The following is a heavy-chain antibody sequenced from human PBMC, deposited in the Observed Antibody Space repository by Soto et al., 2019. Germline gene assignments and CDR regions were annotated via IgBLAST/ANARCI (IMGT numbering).Heavy chain of an antibody. D-gene: IGHD6-13*01. Sequence: SETLSLTCTVSGGSISSYYWSWIRQPPGKGLEWIGYIYYSGSTNYNPSLKSRVTISVDTSKNQFSLKLSSVTAADTAVYYCARLLLFSCSWYWGERKKNWFDPWGQGTLVTVSS. V-gene: IGHV4-59*01. CDR3: ARLLLFSCSWYWGERKKNWFDP. CDR2: IYYSGST. CDR1: GGSISSYY. J-gene: IGHJ5*02.